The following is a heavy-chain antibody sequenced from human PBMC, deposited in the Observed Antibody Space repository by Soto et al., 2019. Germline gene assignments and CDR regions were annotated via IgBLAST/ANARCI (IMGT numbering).Heavy chain of an antibody. Sequence: GETLKISCKGSGYTFTTYWIGWVRQMPGKGLEWMGIIYPGDSDTTYSPSFQGQVTISADKSISTAYLQWNSLKASDSAMYYCGRLDSSYYFDYWGQGTLVTVSS. CDR1: GYTFTTYW. CDR3: GRLDSSYYFDY. V-gene: IGHV5-51*01. D-gene: IGHD3-22*01. J-gene: IGHJ4*02. CDR2: IYPGDSDT.